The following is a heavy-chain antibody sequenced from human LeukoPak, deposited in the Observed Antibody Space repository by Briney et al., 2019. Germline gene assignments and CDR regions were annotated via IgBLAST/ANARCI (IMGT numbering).Heavy chain of an antibody. CDR3: AKGATNN. CDR2: ISYDGSNK. CDR1: GFTFSAYG. Sequence: GRSLRLSCAASGFTFSAYGMHWVRQAPGKGLEWVAIISYDGSNKYYPDSVKGRFTISRDNSKNTLYLQMNSLRAEDTAVYYCAKGATNNWGQGTLVTVSS. D-gene: IGHD1-26*01. V-gene: IGHV3-30*18. J-gene: IGHJ4*02.